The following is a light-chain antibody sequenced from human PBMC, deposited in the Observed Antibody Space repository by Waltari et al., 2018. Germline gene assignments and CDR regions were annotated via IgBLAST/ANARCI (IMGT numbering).Light chain of an antibody. V-gene: IGKV4-1*01. CDR2: WAS. CDR1: QSVLYNSNDKNY. Sequence: DIVMTQSPDSLAVSLGERATINCKSSQSVLYNSNDKNYLAWYQQKPGQPPKRLSYWASTRESGVPDRVSGSGSGTDFTLTISSLQAEDVAVYYCQQYYRSRTFGQGTKVEIK. J-gene: IGKJ1*01. CDR3: QQYYRSRT.